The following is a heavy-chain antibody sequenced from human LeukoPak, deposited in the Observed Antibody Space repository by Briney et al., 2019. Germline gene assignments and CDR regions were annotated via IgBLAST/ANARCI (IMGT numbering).Heavy chain of an antibody. CDR2: IDPSGGST. V-gene: IGHV1-46*01. CDR3: ARERSRGGNGMDV. D-gene: IGHD3-10*01. J-gene: IGHJ6*02. Sequence: ASVKVSCRASGYTFTSYYMHWVRQAPGQGLEWMGIIDPSGGSTSYAQKFQGRVTMTRDTSTSTVYMELSSLRSEDTAVYYCARERSRGGNGMDVWGQGTTVTVSS. CDR1: GYTFTSYY.